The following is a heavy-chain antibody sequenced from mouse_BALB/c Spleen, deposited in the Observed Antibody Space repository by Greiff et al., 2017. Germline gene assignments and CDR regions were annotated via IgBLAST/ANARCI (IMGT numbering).Heavy chain of an antibody. CDR3: AREGPYGNWFAY. CDR1: GFTFSSYA. D-gene: IGHD2-1*01. Sequence: DVHLVESGGGLVKPGGSLKLSCAASGFTFSSYAMSWVRQTPEKRLEWVASISSGGSTYYPDSVKGRFTISRDNARNILYLQMSSLRSEDTAMYYCAREGPYGNWFAYWGQGTLVTVSA. J-gene: IGHJ3*01. V-gene: IGHV5-6-5*01. CDR2: ISSGGST.